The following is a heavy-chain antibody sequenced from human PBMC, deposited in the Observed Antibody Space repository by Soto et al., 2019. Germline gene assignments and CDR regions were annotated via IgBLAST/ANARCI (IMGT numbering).Heavy chain of an antibody. D-gene: IGHD1-26*01. J-gene: IGHJ4*02. V-gene: IGHV1-69*01. CDR2: IKPAIGSA. Sequence: QVQVVQSGAEVKEPGSSVKVCCKASGDIFTTYAINWVRQAPGQGLVWMGGIKPAIGSANYAPTFQGRLTITADDLTATAYMDLTSLISEDTAVYYCARGLLVGHETVDYWGQGTLVTVSS. CDR1: GDIFTTYA. CDR3: ARGLLVGHETVDY.